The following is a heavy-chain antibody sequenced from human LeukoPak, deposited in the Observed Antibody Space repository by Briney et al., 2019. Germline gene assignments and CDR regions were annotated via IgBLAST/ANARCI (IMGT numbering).Heavy chain of an antibody. CDR1: GFTFSSYS. V-gene: IGHV3-21*01. CDR2: ISTSSTYI. Sequence: PGGSLRLSCAASGFTFSSYSMDWVRQAPGKGLEWVSSISTSSTYIYYADSVKGRFTISRDNAKNSLYLQMNSLRAEDTAVYYCARDPPFIIGTTFFDYWGQGTLVTVSS. CDR3: ARDPPFIIGTTFFDY. D-gene: IGHD1-20*01. J-gene: IGHJ4*02.